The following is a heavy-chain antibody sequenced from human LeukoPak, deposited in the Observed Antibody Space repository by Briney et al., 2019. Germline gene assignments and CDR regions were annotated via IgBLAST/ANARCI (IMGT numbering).Heavy chain of an antibody. D-gene: IGHD3-16*02. V-gene: IGHV3-48*03. Sequence: GGSLRLSCAASGFTFSSYEMNWVRQAPGKGLEWVSYISSSGSTIYYADSVKGRFTISRDNAKNSLYLQMNSLRAEDTAVYYCATQKRGSSRPYYFDYWGQGTLVTVSS. CDR2: ISSSGSTI. CDR3: ATQKRGSSRPYYFDY. J-gene: IGHJ4*02. CDR1: GFTFSSYE.